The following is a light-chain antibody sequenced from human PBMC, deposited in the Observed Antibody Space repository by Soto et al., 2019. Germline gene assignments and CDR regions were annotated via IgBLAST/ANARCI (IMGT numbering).Light chain of an antibody. J-gene: IGLJ2*01. CDR2: EVS. CDR3: CSYAGSTTHVV. Sequence: QSVLTQPASVSGSPGQSITISCTGTSSDFGSYNLVSWYQQYPGKAPKFIIYEVSKRPSGVSNRFSGSKSGNTASLTISGLQAEDEADYYCCSYAGSTTHVVFGGGTKVTVL. CDR1: SSDFGSYNL. V-gene: IGLV2-23*02.